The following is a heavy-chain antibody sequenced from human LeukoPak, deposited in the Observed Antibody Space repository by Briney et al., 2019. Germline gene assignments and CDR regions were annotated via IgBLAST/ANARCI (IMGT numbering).Heavy chain of an antibody. V-gene: IGHV3-48*03. Sequence: PGGSLRLSCAASGFTFSSYEMNWVRQVPGKGLEWVSYISSGSTIYDADSVKGRFTISRDNAKNSLYLQMNSLRAEDTAVYYCARESIAVAGAPFDYWGQGTLATVSS. J-gene: IGHJ4*02. CDR3: ARESIAVAGAPFDY. D-gene: IGHD6-19*01. CDR2: ISSGSTI. CDR1: GFTFSSYE.